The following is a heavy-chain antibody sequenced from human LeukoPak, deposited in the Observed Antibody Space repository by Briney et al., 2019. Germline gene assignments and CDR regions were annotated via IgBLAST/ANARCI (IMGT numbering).Heavy chain of an antibody. D-gene: IGHD7-27*01. J-gene: IGHJ4*02. CDR3: AKGKQGTYDY. Sequence: PGGSLRLSCAASGFTFSDYYMSWIRQAPGKGLEWVSYISSSSSYTNYADSVKGRFTISRDNAKNSLYLQMNSLRAEDTAIYYCAKGKQGTYDYWGQGTLVTVSS. V-gene: IGHV3-11*05. CDR1: GFTFSDYY. CDR2: ISSSSSYT.